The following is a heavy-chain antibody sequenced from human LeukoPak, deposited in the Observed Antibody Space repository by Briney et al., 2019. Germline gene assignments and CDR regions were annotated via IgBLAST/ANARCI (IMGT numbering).Heavy chain of an antibody. J-gene: IGHJ6*03. CDR1: GGSISSYY. V-gene: IGHV4-59*01. CDR3: AGQDYYYYYMDV. Sequence: PSETLSLTCTVSGGSISSYYWSWIRQPPGKGLEWIGYIYYSGSTNYNPSLKSRVTISVDTSKNQFSLKLSSVTAADTAVYYCAGQDYYYYYMDVWGKGTTVTISS. CDR2: IYYSGST.